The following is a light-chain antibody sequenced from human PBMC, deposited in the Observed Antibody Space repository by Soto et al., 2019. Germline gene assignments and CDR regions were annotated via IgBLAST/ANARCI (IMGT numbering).Light chain of an antibody. CDR1: QSVSSAY. CDR3: QQYCSSSTLT. CDR2: AAS. Sequence: EIVLTQSPGTLSLSPGERATLSCRASQSVSSAYLAWYQHKPGQPPTLLIYAASSRVTGHPDRFSGSGSGTNFTLTISRLEPEDFAVYYCQQYCSSSTLTFGPGTKVEIK. J-gene: IGKJ1*01. V-gene: IGKV3-20*01.